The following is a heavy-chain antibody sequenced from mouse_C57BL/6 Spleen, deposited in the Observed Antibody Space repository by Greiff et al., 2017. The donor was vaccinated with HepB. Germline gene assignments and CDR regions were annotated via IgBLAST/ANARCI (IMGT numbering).Heavy chain of an antibody. CDR3: ARRPPYYGHFAY. D-gene: IGHD1-1*01. CDR1: GYTFTSYW. J-gene: IGHJ3*01. V-gene: IGHV1-69*01. Sequence: VQLQQPGAELVMPGASVKLSCKASGYTFTSYWMHWVKQRPGQGLEWIGEIDPSDSYTNYNQKFKGKSTLTVDKSSSTAYMQLSSLTSEDSAVYYCARRPPYYGHFAYWGQGTLVTVSA. CDR2: IDPSDSYT.